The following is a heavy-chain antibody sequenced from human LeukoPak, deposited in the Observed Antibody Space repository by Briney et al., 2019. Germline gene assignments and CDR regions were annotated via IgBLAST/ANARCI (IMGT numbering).Heavy chain of an antibody. D-gene: IGHD3-22*01. CDR2: IWYDGSNK. Sequence: AGGSLRLSCAASGFTFSSYGMHWVRQAPGKGLEWVAVIWYDGSNKYYADSVKGRFTISRDNSKNTLYLQMNSLRAEDTAVYYCARDKTYDSSGPEDYWGQGTLVTVSS. V-gene: IGHV3-30*19. J-gene: IGHJ4*02. CDR1: GFTFSSYG. CDR3: ARDKTYDSSGPEDY.